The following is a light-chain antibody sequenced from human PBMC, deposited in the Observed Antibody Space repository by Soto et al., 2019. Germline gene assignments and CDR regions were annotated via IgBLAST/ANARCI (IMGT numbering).Light chain of an antibody. Sequence: QSALTQPASVSGSPGQSITISCTGTSSDVGGYNYVSWYQHHPGKAPKLIIFDVSNRPSGVSNPFSGSKSGNTASLTISAPQAEDEADYYCSSYTTSNTRQIVFGTGTKVTVL. J-gene: IGLJ1*01. CDR3: SSYTTSNTRQIV. V-gene: IGLV2-14*03. CDR2: DVS. CDR1: SSDVGGYNY.